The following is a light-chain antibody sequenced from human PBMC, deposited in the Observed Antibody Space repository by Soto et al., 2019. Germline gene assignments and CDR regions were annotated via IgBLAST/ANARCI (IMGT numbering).Light chain of an antibody. V-gene: IGKV3-15*01. Sequence: SLSCTASQSVSGNLAWYQQKPGQAPRLLIHGASTRATDIPARFSGSGSGTEFTLTITSLQSKDFAVYYCQQYHNWPPGLTFGGGTKVDI. J-gene: IGKJ4*01. CDR3: QQYHNWPPGLT. CDR1: QSVSGN. CDR2: GAS.